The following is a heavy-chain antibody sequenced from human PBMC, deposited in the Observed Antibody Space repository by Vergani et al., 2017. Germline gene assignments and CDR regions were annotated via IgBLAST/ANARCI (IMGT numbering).Heavy chain of an antibody. CDR1: EYSFGNYW. CDR2: IYPADSDT. Sequence: EVELVQSGPEMRKPGESLKISCKGSEYSFGNYWIGWASQMPGKGLEWMVIIYPADSDTRYSPSFQGQVTISADKSISTAFLQWDSLKASDTALYYCARHTTYTDSWGQGTLVTVSS. V-gene: IGHV5-51*01. D-gene: IGHD1-1*01. CDR3: ARHTTYTDS. J-gene: IGHJ4*02.